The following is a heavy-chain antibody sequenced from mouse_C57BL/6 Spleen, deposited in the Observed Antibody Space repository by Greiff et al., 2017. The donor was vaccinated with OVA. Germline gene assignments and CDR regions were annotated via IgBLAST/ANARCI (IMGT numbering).Heavy chain of an antibody. Sequence: EVQLQQSGAELVRPGASVKLSCTASGFNIKDYYMHWVKQRPEQGLEWIGRIDPEDGDTEYAPKFQGKATMTADTSSNTAYLQLSSLTSVDTAVYYCTTESYDSYYFDYWGPGTTLTVSS. V-gene: IGHV14-1*01. CDR2: IDPEDGDT. J-gene: IGHJ2*01. CDR3: TTESYDSYYFDY. D-gene: IGHD2-13*01. CDR1: GFNIKDYY.